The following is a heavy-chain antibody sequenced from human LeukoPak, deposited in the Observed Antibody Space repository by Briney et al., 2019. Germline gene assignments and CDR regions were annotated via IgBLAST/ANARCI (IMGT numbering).Heavy chain of an antibody. V-gene: IGHV3-23*01. D-gene: IGHD6-19*01. J-gene: IGHJ4*02. CDR1: GFTVSRVA. CDR3: AKDHPSSGWPTFEY. Sequence: GGSLRLSCVASGFTVSRVAMSWVRQVPGKGLEWVASITNNNGKTYSAYSVKGRFTISRDESENTVFLQMNGLRAEDSAVYYCAKDHPSSGWPTFEYWGQGTLVTVSP. CDR2: ITNNNGKT.